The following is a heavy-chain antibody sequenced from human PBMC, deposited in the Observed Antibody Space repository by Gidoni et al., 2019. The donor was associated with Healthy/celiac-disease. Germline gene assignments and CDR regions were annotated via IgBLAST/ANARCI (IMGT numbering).Heavy chain of an antibody. CDR3: ARLRDCSSSICYGVYAFDL. V-gene: IGHV3-7*01. Sequence: EVQLVASGGGLVQLGGSLRLSCAASVFPSSRYGLSWVRQAPGEGLECVGNIKQDGSEKYYVDSVKGRFTSSRDNAKSSLYLQMNSLRAEDTAVYYCARLRDCSSSICYGVYAFDLWGRGTMVTVSS. CDR1: VFPSSRYG. D-gene: IGHD2-2*01. J-gene: IGHJ3*01. CDR2: IKQDGSEK.